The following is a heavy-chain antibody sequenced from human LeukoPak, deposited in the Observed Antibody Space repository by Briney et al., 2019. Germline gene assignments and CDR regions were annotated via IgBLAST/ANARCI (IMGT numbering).Heavy chain of an antibody. CDR1: GYTFTGYY. D-gene: IGHD3-9*01. J-gene: IGHJ4*02. Sequence: ASVKVSCKASGYTFTGYYMYWVRQAPGQGLEWMGWISAYNGNTNYAQKLQGRVTMTTDTSTSTAYMELRSLRSDDTAVYYCARDDILIDYWGQGTLVTVSS. CDR2: ISAYNGNT. CDR3: ARDDILIDY. V-gene: IGHV1-18*04.